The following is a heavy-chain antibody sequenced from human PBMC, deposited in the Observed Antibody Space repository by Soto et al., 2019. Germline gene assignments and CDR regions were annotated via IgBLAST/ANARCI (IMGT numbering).Heavy chain of an antibody. CDR2: ISGSGGST. V-gene: IGHV3-23*01. CDR3: AKGTYYDILTGYYRDGPGIDY. CDR1: GFTFSSYA. D-gene: IGHD3-9*01. Sequence: GGSLRLSCAASGFTFSSYAMSWVRQAPGKGLEWVSAISGSGGSTYYADSVKGRFTISRDNSKNTLYLQMNSLRAEDTAVYYCAKGTYYDILTGYYRDGPGIDYWGQGTLVTVSS. J-gene: IGHJ4*02.